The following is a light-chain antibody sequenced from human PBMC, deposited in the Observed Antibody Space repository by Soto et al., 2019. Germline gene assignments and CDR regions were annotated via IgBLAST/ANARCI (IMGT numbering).Light chain of an antibody. Sequence: QPVLTQPPSASGSPGQSVTISCTGTSSDVGGYNYVSWYQQHPGKAPKLMIYEVSKRPSGVPDRFSGSKSGNTASLTVSGLQAEDEADYYCSSYAGSNNLGVFGGGTKVTVI. CDR1: SSDVGGYNY. J-gene: IGLJ2*01. CDR2: EVS. CDR3: SSYAGSNNLGV. V-gene: IGLV2-8*01.